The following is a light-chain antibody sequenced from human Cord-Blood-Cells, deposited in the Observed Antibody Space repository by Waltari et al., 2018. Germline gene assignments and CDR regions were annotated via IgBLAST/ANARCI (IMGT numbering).Light chain of an antibody. CDR3: QQSYSTPYT. CDR2: AAS. CDR1: QSISSY. V-gene: IGKV1-39*01. J-gene: IGKJ2*01. Sequence: DIQMTQSPSSLSGSVGERVTITCPSSQSISSYLNCYQQKPGKTPKLLIYAASSLQSGVPSRFSGSGSGTDFTLTISSLQPEDFATYYCQQSYSTPYTFGHGTKLEIK.